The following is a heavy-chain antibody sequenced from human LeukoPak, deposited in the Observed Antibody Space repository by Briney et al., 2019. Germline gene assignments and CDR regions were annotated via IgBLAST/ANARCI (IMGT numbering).Heavy chain of an antibody. V-gene: IGHV3-48*01. CDR1: GLSFSDYS. CDR3: AKVGGNYYGSGSYYTINYYYYYMDV. CDR2: ISSTGNPR. D-gene: IGHD3-10*01. J-gene: IGHJ6*03. Sequence: PGGSLRLSCTASGLSFSDYSMNWVRQAPGKGLEWVSYISSTGNPRHYAESVEGRFTIFRDNSKNTLYLQMNSLRAEDTAVYYCAKVGGNYYGSGSYYTINYYYYYMDVWGKGTTVTISS.